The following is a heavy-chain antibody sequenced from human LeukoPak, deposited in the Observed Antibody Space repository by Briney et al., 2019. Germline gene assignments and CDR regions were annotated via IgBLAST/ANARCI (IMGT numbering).Heavy chain of an antibody. CDR2: ISGSGGST. D-gene: IGHD3-10*01. V-gene: IGHV3-23*01. J-gene: IGHJ4*02. CDR3: AKDYYFFDY. Sequence: PGGSLRLSCAASGFTFSSYDMSWVRQAPGKGLERVSVISGSGGSTYYADSVKGRFTISRDNSKNTLYLQMNSLRAEDTAVYYCAKDYYFFDYWGQGTLVTVSS. CDR1: GFTFSSYD.